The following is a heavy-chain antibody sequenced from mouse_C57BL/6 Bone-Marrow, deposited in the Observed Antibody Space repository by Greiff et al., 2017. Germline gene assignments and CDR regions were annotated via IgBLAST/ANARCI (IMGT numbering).Heavy chain of an antibody. D-gene: IGHD1-2*01. J-gene: IGHJ2*01. V-gene: IGHV3-6*01. CDR3: ARDPLLRYFDD. Sequence: EVKLMESGPGLVKPSQSLSLTCSVTGYSITSGYYWNWIRPFPGNKLEWMGSISYDGSNNSNPSLKNRISITRDTTKNQFFLRWNTVKTEDTATYSSARDPLLRYFDDWGQGTTLTVSS. CDR1: GYSITSGYY. CDR2: ISYDGSN.